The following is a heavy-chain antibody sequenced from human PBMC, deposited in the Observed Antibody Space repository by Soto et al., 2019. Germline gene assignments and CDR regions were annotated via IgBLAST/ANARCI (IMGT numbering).Heavy chain of an antibody. J-gene: IGHJ5*02. CDR1: GFTFSSYG. CDR3: AKDLTRFLDPGRSARGWFDP. Sequence: GSLRLSCAASGFTFSSYGMHWVRQAPGKGLEWVAVISYDGSNKYYADSVKGRFTISRDNSKNTLYLQMNSLRAEDTAVYYCAKDLTRFLDPGRSARGWFDPWGQGTLVTVSS. V-gene: IGHV3-30*18. CDR2: ISYDGSNK. D-gene: IGHD3-3*01.